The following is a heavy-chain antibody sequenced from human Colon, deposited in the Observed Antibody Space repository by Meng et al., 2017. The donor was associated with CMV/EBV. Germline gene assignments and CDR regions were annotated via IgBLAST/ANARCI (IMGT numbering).Heavy chain of an antibody. V-gene: IGHV1-2*02. D-gene: IGHD3-3*01. Sequence: QVQLVQSGGEGKGPWASVKVSCKTSGYTFNGYFMHWVRQATGQGLEWMGWINPVTGDTSYAQKFQVRVTMTRDTSISTAYMELSSLRSDDTAVYYCATFGGDFDYWGQGTLVTVSS. CDR3: ATFGGDFDY. CDR2: INPVTGDT. CDR1: GYTFNGYF. J-gene: IGHJ4*02.